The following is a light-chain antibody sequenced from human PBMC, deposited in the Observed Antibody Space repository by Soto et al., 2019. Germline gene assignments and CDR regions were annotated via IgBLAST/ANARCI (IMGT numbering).Light chain of an antibody. J-gene: IGKJ1*01. CDR3: QQYAQAPLT. CDR1: QSFSSN. Sequence: EIVMTQSPATLSVSPGERATLSCRASQSFSSNLAWYQQKPGQAPRLLIYGASTRATGVPARFSGSGSGTEFTLTISSLQSEDFAVYYCQQYAQAPLTFGQGTKVDIK. V-gene: IGKV3-15*01. CDR2: GAS.